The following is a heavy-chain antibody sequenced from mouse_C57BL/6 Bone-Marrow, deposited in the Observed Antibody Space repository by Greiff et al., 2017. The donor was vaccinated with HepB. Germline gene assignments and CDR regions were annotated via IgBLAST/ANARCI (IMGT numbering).Heavy chain of an antibody. V-gene: IGHV5-6*01. Sequence: EVNVVESGGDLVKPGGSLKLSCAASGFTFSSYGMSWVRQTPDKRLEWVATISSGGSYTYYPDSVKGRFTISRDNAKNTLYLQMSSLKSEDTAMYYCARPHYYGSSRWYFDVWGTGTTVTVSS. CDR1: GFTFSSYG. J-gene: IGHJ1*03. CDR3: ARPHYYGSSRWYFDV. CDR2: ISSGGSYT. D-gene: IGHD1-1*01.